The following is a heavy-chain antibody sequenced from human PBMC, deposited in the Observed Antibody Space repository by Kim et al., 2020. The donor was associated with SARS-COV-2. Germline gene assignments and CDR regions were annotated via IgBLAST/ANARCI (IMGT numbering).Heavy chain of an antibody. Sequence: SETLSLTCTVSGGSISDSFWNWVRQAPGKGLEWIGSVYSSGGTRYNPSLASRVTMSVATSKNEISLKMRGLSSADTAVYYCARGNPHLRTFGGYGEVVVPEPPLDAWGQGTLVTVSS. CDR1: GGSISDSF. CDR3: ARGNPHLRTFGGYGEVVVPEPPLDA. J-gene: IGHJ5*02. V-gene: IGHV4-59*01. D-gene: IGHD3-16*01. CDR2: VYSSGGT.